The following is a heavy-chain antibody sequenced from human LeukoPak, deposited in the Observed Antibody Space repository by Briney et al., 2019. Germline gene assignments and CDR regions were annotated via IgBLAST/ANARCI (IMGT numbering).Heavy chain of an antibody. D-gene: IGHD6-13*01. V-gene: IGHV5-51*01. CDR3: AASTAADNCFDP. J-gene: IGHJ5*02. Sequence: GESLKISCKGSGYSFTRYWIGWVRRMPGKGLECMGIIYPGDSDTRYSPSFQGQGTISADKSISTAYLQWSSLKASDTAMYYCAASTAADNCFDPWGQGTLVTVSS. CDR1: GYSFTRYW. CDR2: IYPGDSDT.